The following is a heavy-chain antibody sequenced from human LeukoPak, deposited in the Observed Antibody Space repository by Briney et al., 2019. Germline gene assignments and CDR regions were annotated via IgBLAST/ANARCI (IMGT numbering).Heavy chain of an antibody. CDR1: RFTLRINC. CDR2: IKQDGSEK. J-gene: IGHJ4*02. D-gene: IGHD6-19*01. CDR3: ARETPDSSGWD. Sequence: GGSLRLSCAASRFTLRINCMSWVRHAPRKGLGWVANIKQDGSEKNYMDSVKGRYIISRDNAKNSLYLQMNSLRAEDTAVYYCARETPDSSGWDWGQGTLVTVSS. V-gene: IGHV3-7*01.